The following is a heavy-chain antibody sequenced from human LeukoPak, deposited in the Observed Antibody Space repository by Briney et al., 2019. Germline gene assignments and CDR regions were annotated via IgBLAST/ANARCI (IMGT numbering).Heavy chain of an antibody. J-gene: IGHJ4*02. V-gene: IGHV3-66*02. CDR2: IYSGVNT. CDR1: GFSAIYSY. CDR3: TRLYSGSHV. D-gene: IGHD1-26*01. Sequence: RGSLRLSCAAPGFSAIYSYMGGVRQAPGMGLDWVSVIYSGVNTHYAASVKGRFIISRDNSKNTLDLQMNSLKDEDTGVYYCTRLYSGSHVWGQGTLVTVSS.